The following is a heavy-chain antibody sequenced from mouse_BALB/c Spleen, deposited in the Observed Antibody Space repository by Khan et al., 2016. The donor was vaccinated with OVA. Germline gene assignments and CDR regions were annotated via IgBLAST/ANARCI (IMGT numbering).Heavy chain of an antibody. Sequence: VQLQQPGPELMKSGASVRISCKASGYSFTTYYIHWLMQSHGKSLEWIGYIDPFSGITTYNQKFKGKATLTVDKSSSTAYIHLSNLTSEDSAVYYCTRHGYVAWFTYWGQGTLVTVSA. J-gene: IGHJ3*01. CDR3: TRHGYVAWFTY. V-gene: IGHV1S135*01. CDR1: GYSFTTYY. CDR2: IDPFSGIT. D-gene: IGHD2-2*01.